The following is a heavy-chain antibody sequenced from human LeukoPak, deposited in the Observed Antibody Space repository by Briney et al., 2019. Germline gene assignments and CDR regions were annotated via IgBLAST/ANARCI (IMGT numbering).Heavy chain of an antibody. CDR3: ATASANSSSWYYYFDY. V-gene: IGHV3-72*01. CDR1: GFIFSAYI. D-gene: IGHD6-13*01. CDR2: IRKKKERYTT. J-gene: IGHJ4*02. Sequence: PGGSLRLSCAASGFIFSAYIMDWVRQAPGKGLEWIARIRKKKERYTTEYAASVKGRFVVSRDDSKDSMFLQMNSLETEDTAVYYCATASANSSSWYYYFDYWGQGTLVTVSS.